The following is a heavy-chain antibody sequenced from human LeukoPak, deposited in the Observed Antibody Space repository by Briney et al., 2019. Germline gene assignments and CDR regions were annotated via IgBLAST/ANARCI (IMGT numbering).Heavy chain of an antibody. Sequence: SETLPLTCAVYGGSFSGYYWSWIRQPPGKGLEWIGEINHSGSTNYNPSLKSRLTISVDTSKNQFSLKLRSVTAADTAVYYCARASFGEDYYYYYMDVWGKGTTVTISS. CDR2: INHSGST. D-gene: IGHD3-10*01. CDR1: GGSFSGYY. V-gene: IGHV4-34*01. CDR3: ARASFGEDYYYYYMDV. J-gene: IGHJ6*03.